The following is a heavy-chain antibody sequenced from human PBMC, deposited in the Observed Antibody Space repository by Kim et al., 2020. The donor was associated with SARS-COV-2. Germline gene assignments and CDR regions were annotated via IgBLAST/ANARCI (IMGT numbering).Heavy chain of an antibody. J-gene: IGHJ4*02. CDR2: ISGNGGNT. D-gene: IGHD6-19*01. Sequence: GGSLRLSCAASGFTFSNYAMSWVRQAPGKGLEWVSSISGNGGNTYYTDSLKGRLTISRDSSTNTLYLQMDSLTAEDTAVYYCAKRPNTAVAGPFDYWGQGTLVTVSS. CDR1: GFTFSNYA. CDR3: AKRPNTAVAGPFDY. V-gene: IGHV3-23*01.